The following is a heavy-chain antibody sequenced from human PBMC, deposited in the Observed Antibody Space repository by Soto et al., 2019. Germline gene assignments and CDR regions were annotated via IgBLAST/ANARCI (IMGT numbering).Heavy chain of an antibody. CDR2: ISYDGSHK. J-gene: IGHJ5*01. V-gene: IGHV3-30*18. Sequence: QVQLVESGGGVVQPGRSLRLSCAASGFTFSNYGMHWVRQAPGKELEWVAGISYDGSHKYYADSVKGRFTISRDNSKKILSLQMNSLRGDDTAVYYCAKVPRIAVAGLGDSWGQGTLVSVSS. CDR3: AKVPRIAVAGLGDS. CDR1: GFTFSNYG. D-gene: IGHD6-19*01.